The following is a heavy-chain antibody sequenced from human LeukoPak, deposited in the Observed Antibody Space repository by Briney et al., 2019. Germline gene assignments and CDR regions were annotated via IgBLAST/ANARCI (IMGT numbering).Heavy chain of an antibody. V-gene: IGHV4-34*01. Sequence: TSETLSLTCAVYGGSFSGYYWSWIRQPPGKGLEWIGEINHSGSTNYNPSLKSRVTISVDTSKSQFSLKLSSVTAADTAVYYCARGEWELPSDYWGQGTLVTVSS. CDR1: GGSFSGYY. CDR2: INHSGST. D-gene: IGHD1-26*01. J-gene: IGHJ4*02. CDR3: ARGEWELPSDY.